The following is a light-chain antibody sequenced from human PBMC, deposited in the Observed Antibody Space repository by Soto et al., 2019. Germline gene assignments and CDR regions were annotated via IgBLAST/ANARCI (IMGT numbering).Light chain of an antibody. CDR2: DAS. Sequence: EIVLTQSPATLSLSPGESATLSCRATRSVSSYLAWYQQKPGQAPRLLIYDASSRPTDIPARFSGSGSGTDFTLTISSLEPEDFATYYCQQLHVYPSTFGGGTKVE. J-gene: IGKJ4*01. CDR1: RSVSSY. CDR3: QQLHVYPST. V-gene: IGKV3-11*01.